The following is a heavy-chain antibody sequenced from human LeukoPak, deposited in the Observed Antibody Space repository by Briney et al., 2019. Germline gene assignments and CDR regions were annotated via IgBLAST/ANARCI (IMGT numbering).Heavy chain of an antibody. CDR1: GGSFSGYY. J-gene: IGHJ6*03. Sequence: SETLSLTCAVYGGSFSGYYWSWIRQPPGKGLEWIGEINHSGSTNYNPSLKSRVTISVDTSKNQYSLKLSSVTAADTAVYYCARAQYYYYYYMDVWGKGTTVTVSS. V-gene: IGHV4-34*01. CDR3: ARAQYYYYYYMDV. CDR2: INHSGST.